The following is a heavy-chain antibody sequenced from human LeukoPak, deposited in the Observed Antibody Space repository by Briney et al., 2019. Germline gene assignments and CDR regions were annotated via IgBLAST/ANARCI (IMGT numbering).Heavy chain of an antibody. D-gene: IGHD1-1*01. CDR2: ISGSGGST. J-gene: IGHJ4*02. CDR1: GFTFSDYY. CDR3: AKEATGLYHFDY. Sequence: GGSLRLSCAASGFTFSDYYMSWIRQAPGKGLEWVSAISGSGGSTYYADSVKGRFTISRDNSKNTLYLQMNSLRAEDTAVYYCAKEATGLYHFDYWGQGTLVTVSS. V-gene: IGHV3-23*01.